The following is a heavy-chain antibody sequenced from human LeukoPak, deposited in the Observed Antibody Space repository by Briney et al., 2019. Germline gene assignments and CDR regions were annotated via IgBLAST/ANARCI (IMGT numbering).Heavy chain of an antibody. D-gene: IGHD5-18*01. J-gene: IGHJ4*02. CDR2: MNPNSGNT. CDR1: GYTFTSYD. V-gene: IGHV1-8*01. CDR3: ARDRAEDTAMGDY. Sequence: ASVKVSCKASGYTFTSYDINWVRQATGQGLEWMGWMNPNSGNTGYAQKFQGRVTMTRNTSISTAYMELSSLRSEDTAVYYCARDRAEDTAMGDYWGQGTLVTVSS.